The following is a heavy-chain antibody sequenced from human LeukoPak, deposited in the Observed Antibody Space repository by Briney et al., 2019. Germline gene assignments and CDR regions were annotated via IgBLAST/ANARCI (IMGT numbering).Heavy chain of an antibody. V-gene: IGHV3-73*01. Sequence: GGSLRLSCAASGFTFSDSVMHWVRQASGKGLEWVGRLRGEPNSYATVYAASVKGRFTISRDDSKDTAYLQMNSLKTEDTAVYCCTCGSGWYSPDYWGQGTLVTVSS. D-gene: IGHD6-19*01. J-gene: IGHJ4*02. CDR3: TCGSGWYSPDY. CDR1: GFTFSDSV. CDR2: LRGEPNSYAT.